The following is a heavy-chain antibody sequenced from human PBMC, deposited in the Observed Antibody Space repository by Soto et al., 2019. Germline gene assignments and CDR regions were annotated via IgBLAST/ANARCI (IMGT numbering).Heavy chain of an antibody. CDR3: ALRSMAVVPEY. CDR2: LYYGRSA. D-gene: IGHD3-22*01. J-gene: IGHJ4*02. Sequence: QVQLQESGPGLVKPSETLSLTCAVSGDSISSYYCMCIRQPPGKGLESIGYLYYGRSANYNPSLKRRVTLSVDTSTNQCSLTLSSMTAAETAVYYCALRSMAVVPEYWGQGTLVTVSS. CDR1: GDSISSYY. V-gene: IGHV4-59*01.